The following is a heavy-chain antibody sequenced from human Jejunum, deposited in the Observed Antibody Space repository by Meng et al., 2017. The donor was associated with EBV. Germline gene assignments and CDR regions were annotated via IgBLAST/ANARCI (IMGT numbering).Heavy chain of an antibody. CDR1: GFTFRGHA. Sequence: VQWGEAGGGVVQPGRSWRLSCAASGFTFRGHAMQWVRQAPGKGLKWVALISNDGNNKYYADSVKGRFTISRDNSKNTLYLQMNSLRVDDTALYYCTREWGADYWGQGTLVTVSS. J-gene: IGHJ4*02. CDR2: ISNDGNNK. D-gene: IGHD3-16*01. CDR3: TREWGADY. V-gene: IGHV3-30-3*01.